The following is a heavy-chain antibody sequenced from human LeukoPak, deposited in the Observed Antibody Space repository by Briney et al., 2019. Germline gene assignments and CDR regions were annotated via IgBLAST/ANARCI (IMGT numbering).Heavy chain of an antibody. J-gene: IGHJ6*02. Sequence: PGGPLRLSCAASGFIFSGYWMHWVRQAPRKGLVWVSRINSDGSSTTYEDSVKGRFTISRDNAKNTLYLQMSSLRAEDTAVYYCARGHYYGMDVWGQGTTVTVSS. CDR2: INSDGSST. CDR1: GFIFSGYW. V-gene: IGHV3-74*01. CDR3: ARGHYYGMDV.